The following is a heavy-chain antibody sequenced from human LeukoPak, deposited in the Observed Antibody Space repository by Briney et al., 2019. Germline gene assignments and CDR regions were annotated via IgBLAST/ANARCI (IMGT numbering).Heavy chain of an antibody. Sequence: GGSLRLSCAASGFTFENYAMEWVRQAPGKGLEWVSLISRDGGSTYYADSVRGRFTISRDNRENSLYLQMNSLRPEDTALYYCTKGEWGDVWGKGTTVTVSS. D-gene: IGHD3-3*01. CDR2: ISRDGGST. CDR1: GFTFENYA. J-gene: IGHJ6*04. CDR3: TKGEWGDV. V-gene: IGHV3-43D*03.